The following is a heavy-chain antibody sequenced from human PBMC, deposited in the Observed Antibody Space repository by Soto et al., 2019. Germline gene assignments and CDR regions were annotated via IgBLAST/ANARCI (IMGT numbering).Heavy chain of an antibody. CDR1: GGTFSSYA. J-gene: IGHJ6*02. D-gene: IGHD5-12*01. CDR2: SIPIFGTA. Sequence: SVKVSCKASGGTFSSYAISCVRQAPGQGLEWMGGSIPIFGTANYAQKFQGRVTITADESTSTAYMELSSLRSEDTAVYYCAREKPKRMYSGYARNYYYGMDVWGQGTTVTVSS. CDR3: AREKPKRMYSGYARNYYYGMDV. V-gene: IGHV1-69*13.